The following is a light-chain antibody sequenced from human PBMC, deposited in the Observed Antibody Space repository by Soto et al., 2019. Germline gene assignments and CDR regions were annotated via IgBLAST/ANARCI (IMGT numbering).Light chain of an antibody. CDR3: QPYNNWPPIA. J-gene: IGKJ3*01. CDR1: QSVSGK. CDR2: AAS. Sequence: EIVMTQSPATLSVSPGERATLSCRASQSVSGKLAWYQQKPGQAPRLLIYAASTMDTGIPARFSGSGSGTEFTLTNSSLQSEDFAVYYCQPYNNWPPIAFGHGTKVDIK. V-gene: IGKV3-15*01.